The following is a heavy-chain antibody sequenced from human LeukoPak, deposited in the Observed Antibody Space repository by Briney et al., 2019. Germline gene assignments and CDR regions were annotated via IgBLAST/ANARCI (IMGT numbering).Heavy chain of an antibody. D-gene: IGHD6-13*01. CDR1: GFTFSSYV. J-gene: IGHJ4*02. CDR3: AKDRDSSSWYLYLTTLDY. Sequence: GGSLRLSCVASGFTFSSYVMSWVRQTPGKGLEWVSTISGSGGSTYYADSVKGRFTISRDNSKNTLYLQMNSLRAEDTAVYYCAKDRDSSSWYLYLTTLDYWGQGTLVTVSS. CDR2: ISGSGGST. V-gene: IGHV3-23*01.